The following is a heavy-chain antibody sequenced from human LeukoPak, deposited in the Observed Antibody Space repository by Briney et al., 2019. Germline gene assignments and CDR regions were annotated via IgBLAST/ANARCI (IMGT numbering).Heavy chain of an antibody. V-gene: IGHV3-7*01. Sequence: PGGSLRLSCAASGFTFSYYGMHWVRQAPGKGLEWVANIKEDGSEKYYVDSVKGRFTISRDNAKNSLYLQMNSLRAEDTAVYYCARGVFCSGGSCSHDYWGQGTLVTVSS. CDR1: GFTFSYYG. J-gene: IGHJ4*02. CDR3: ARGVFCSGGSCSHDY. CDR2: IKEDGSEK. D-gene: IGHD2-15*01.